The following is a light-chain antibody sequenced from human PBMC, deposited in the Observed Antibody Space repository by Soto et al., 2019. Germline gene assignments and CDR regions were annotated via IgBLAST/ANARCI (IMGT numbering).Light chain of an antibody. Sequence: QAVVTQPASVSGSPGQSVTISCTGTSSDIGHSNYVSWYQQHPGKAPTLIIYEAVDRPSGVSSRFSASKSGSTASLTISGLQPEDEADYYCSSNTLDTTPYVFGTGTKLTVL. CDR2: EAV. J-gene: IGLJ1*01. CDR3: SSNTLDTTPYV. V-gene: IGLV2-14*03. CDR1: SSDIGHSNY.